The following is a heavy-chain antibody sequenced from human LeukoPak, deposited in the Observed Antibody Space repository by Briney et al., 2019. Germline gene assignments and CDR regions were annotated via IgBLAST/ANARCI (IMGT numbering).Heavy chain of an antibody. D-gene: IGHD3-22*01. CDR1: GFTFSSYG. Sequence: GGSLRLSCAASGFTFSSYGMHWVRQAPGKGLERVAFIRYDGSNKYYADSVKGRFTISRDNSKNPLYLQMNSLRAEDTAVYYCAKELDYYYSGGSVGDYWGQGTLVTVSS. V-gene: IGHV3-30*02. J-gene: IGHJ4*02. CDR2: IRYDGSNK. CDR3: AKELDYYYSGGSVGDY.